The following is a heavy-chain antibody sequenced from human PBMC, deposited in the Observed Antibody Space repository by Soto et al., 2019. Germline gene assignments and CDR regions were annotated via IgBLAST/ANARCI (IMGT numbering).Heavy chain of an antibody. V-gene: IGHV4-31*03. CDR2: IYEKGNT. J-gene: IGHJ6*02. CDR3: AREREMLGSGMDV. Sequence: QVQVQESGPGLVKPSQTLSLTCNVSGDSVSRGGYYWSWIRQHPGKGQEWIGYIYEKGNTYYNPSPKSRVRISLVTSKTLVSLKMNSVTAADTAVYYCAREREMLGSGMDVWGQGTTVTVSS. CDR1: GDSVSRGGYY. D-gene: IGHD7-27*01.